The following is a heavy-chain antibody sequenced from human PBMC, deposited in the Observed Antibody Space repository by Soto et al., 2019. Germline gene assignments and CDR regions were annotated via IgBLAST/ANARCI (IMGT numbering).Heavy chain of an antibody. CDR3: ASVRMVRGVIISSPPD. D-gene: IGHD3-10*01. CDR2: INHSGST. J-gene: IGHJ4*02. V-gene: IGHV4-34*01. Sequence: QVQLQQWGAGLLKPSETLSLTCAVYGGSFSGYYWGWIRQPPGKGLEWIGEINHSGSTNYNPSLKSRVTISADPSKNQFSLKLSSVTAADTAVYYCASVRMVRGVIISSPPDWGQGTLVTVSS. CDR1: GGSFSGYY.